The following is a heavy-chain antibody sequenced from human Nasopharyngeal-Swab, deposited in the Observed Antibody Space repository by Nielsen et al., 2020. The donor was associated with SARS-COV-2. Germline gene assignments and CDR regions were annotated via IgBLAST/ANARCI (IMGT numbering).Heavy chain of an antibody. CDR2: IVVGSGNT. V-gene: IGHV1-58*02. CDR3: AGGYCSGGSCYPPEGY. Sequence: SVKVSCKASGYTFTSYAMHWVRQAPGQRLEWIGWIVVGSGNTNYAQKFQERVTITRDMSTSTAYMELSSLRSEDTAVYYCAGGYCSGGSCYPPEGYWGQGTLVTVSS. CDR1: GYTFTSYA. J-gene: IGHJ4*02. D-gene: IGHD2-15*01.